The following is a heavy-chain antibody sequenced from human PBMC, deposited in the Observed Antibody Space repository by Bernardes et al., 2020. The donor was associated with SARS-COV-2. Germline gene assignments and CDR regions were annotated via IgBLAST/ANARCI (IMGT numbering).Heavy chain of an antibody. Sequence: GGSLRLSCTASGFTFSSSAMHWVRQAPGKGPEWVAVISNDGSIKYYTDSVKGRFTISRDNSKNTLYLLMNSLRTDDTAVYYCARGGLPIATTGTGPPWLDPWGQGTLVTVSS. CDR1: GFTFSSSA. CDR2: ISNDGSIK. CDR3: ARGGLPIATTGTGPPWLDP. D-gene: IGHD6-13*01. V-gene: IGHV3-30-3*01. J-gene: IGHJ5*02.